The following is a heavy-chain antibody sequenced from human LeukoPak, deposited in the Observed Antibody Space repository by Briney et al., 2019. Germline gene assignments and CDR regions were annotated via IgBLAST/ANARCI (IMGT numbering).Heavy chain of an antibody. CDR1: GHTFTGYY. D-gene: IGHD5-12*01. Sequence: ASVKVSCKASGHTFTGYYMHWVRQAPGQGLEWMGWINPKSGGTNYAQKFQGRVTMTRDTSISTAYMELSRLGSDDTAVYYCARDGLSRGDYDYRGCYFDYWGQGTLVTVSS. J-gene: IGHJ4*02. CDR3: ARDGLSRGDYDYRGCYFDY. V-gene: IGHV1-2*02. CDR2: INPKSGGT.